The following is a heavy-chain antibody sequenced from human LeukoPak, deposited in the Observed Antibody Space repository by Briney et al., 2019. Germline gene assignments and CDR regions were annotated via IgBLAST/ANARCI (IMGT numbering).Heavy chain of an antibody. J-gene: IGHJ4*02. CDR1: GFTFSSYA. CDR2: ISGSGGST. D-gene: IGHD2-2*01. V-gene: IGHV3-23*01. Sequence: GRSLRLSCAASGFTFSSYAVSWVRQAPGKGLEWVSAISGSGGSTYYADSVKGRFTISRDNSKNTLYLQTNSLRAEDTAVYYCAKDAVLGVPAAIAYYFDYWGQGTLVTVSS. CDR3: AKDAVLGVPAAIAYYFDY.